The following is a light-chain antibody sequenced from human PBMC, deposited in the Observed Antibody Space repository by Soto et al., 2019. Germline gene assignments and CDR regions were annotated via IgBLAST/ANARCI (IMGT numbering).Light chain of an antibody. CDR3: QQRSNWPPIT. CDR1: QSVSSY. J-gene: IGKJ5*01. CDR2: DAS. V-gene: IGKV3-11*01. Sequence: EIVLTQSPATLSLSPGERSTLSCMSSQSVSSYLAWYQQKPGQAPRLLIYDASNRATGIPDRFSGSGSGTDFTLTISRLEPEDFAVYYCQQRSNWPPITFGQGTRLEIK.